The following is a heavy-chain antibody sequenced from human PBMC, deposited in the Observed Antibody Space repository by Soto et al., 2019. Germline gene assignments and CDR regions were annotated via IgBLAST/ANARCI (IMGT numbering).Heavy chain of an antibody. J-gene: IGHJ4*02. Sequence: QVQLVQSGAEVKKPGSSVKVSCKASGGIFSTYAISWLRQAPGQGLEWVGGIIPIFGTPNYAQRFQCRVTITADESTSTAYMELSRLRSEDTAVYYCARDRDDYGSGTYYTSIDFWGQGTLVTVSS. CDR1: GGIFSTYA. CDR3: ARDRDDYGSGTYYTSIDF. D-gene: IGHD3-10*01. V-gene: IGHV1-69*01. CDR2: IIPIFGTP.